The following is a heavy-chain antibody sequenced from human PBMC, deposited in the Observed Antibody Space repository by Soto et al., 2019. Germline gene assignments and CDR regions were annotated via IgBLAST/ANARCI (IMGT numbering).Heavy chain of an antibody. CDR1: GYTFTGYY. V-gene: IGHV1-2*02. Sequence: ASVKVSCKASGYTFTGYYMHWVRQAPGQGLEWMGWINPNSGGTNYAQKFQGRVTMARDTSISTAYMELSRLRSDDTAVYYCARDRLRFLEWLPNLYYYYGMDVWAKGPRSPSP. CDR3: ARDRLRFLEWLPNLYYYYGMDV. D-gene: IGHD3-3*01. J-gene: IGHJ6*02. CDR2: INPNSGGT.